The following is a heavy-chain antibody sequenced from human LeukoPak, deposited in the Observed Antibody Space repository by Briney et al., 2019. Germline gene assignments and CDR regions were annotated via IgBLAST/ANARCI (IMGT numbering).Heavy chain of an antibody. V-gene: IGHV4-59*01. D-gene: IGHD5-18*01. Sequence: SETPSLTCTVSGGSISSYYWSWIRQPPGKGLEWIGYIYYSGSTNYNPSLKSRVTISVDTSKNQFSLKLSSVTAADTAVYYCARDLGSYGPVDYWGQGTLVTVSS. CDR1: GGSISSYY. CDR3: ARDLGSYGPVDY. J-gene: IGHJ4*02. CDR2: IYYSGST.